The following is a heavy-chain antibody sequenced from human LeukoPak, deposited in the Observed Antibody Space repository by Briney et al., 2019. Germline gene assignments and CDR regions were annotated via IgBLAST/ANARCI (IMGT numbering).Heavy chain of an antibody. CDR2: IKKDGSEE. D-gene: IGHD1-14*01. Sequence: SGGSLRLSCAASGFTLNSYLMSWVRQAPGRGLEWVANIKKDGSEESYLDSVEGRFTVSRDNAKNSLFLQMNSLRGEDTAVYYCARSNPNRNALDLWGQGTMVTISS. CDR3: ARSNPNRNALDL. CDR1: GFTLNSYL. J-gene: IGHJ3*01. V-gene: IGHV3-7*01.